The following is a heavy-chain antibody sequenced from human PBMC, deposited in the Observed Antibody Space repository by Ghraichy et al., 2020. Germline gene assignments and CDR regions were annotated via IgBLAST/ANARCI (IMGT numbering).Heavy chain of an antibody. D-gene: IGHD2-15*01. Sequence: ASVKVSCKASGYTFTSYAMHWVRQAPGQRLEWMGWINAGNGNTKYSQKFQGRVTITRDTSASTAYMELSSLRSEDTAVYYCARGALGYCSGGSCNWFDPWGQGTLVTVSS. CDR2: INAGNGNT. CDR3: ARGALGYCSGGSCNWFDP. V-gene: IGHV1-3*01. J-gene: IGHJ5*02. CDR1: GYTFTSYA.